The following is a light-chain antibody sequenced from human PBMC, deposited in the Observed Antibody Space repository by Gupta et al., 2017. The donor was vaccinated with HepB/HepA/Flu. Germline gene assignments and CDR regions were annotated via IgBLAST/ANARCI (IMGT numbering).Light chain of an antibody. J-gene: IGLJ2*01. CDR2: DVS. CDR1: SSDVGGYNY. Sequence: QSALTQPASVSGSPGQSLTISCTGTSSDVGGYNYVSWYQQHPGKAPKLMIYDVSNRPSGGSNRFSGSKSGNTASLTISGLQAEDEADYYCSSYTRSSTLVVFGGGTKLTVL. V-gene: IGLV2-14*01. CDR3: SSYTRSSTLVV.